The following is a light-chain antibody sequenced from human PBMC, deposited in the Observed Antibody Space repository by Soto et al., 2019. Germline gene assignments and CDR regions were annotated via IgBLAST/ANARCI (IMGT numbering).Light chain of an antibody. J-gene: IGLJ2*01. CDR2: EGL. CDR1: STDGETHEV. V-gene: IGLV2-23*01. CDR3: CSYVGSSVI. Sequence: QSALTQPASVSGSPGQSITLSCTGFSTDGETHEVVSWYQQHPGKAPKLILYEGLRRPSRVSDRFSGSESGNTASLTISGLQAGDEGDYYCCSYVGSSVIFGGGTKLTVL.